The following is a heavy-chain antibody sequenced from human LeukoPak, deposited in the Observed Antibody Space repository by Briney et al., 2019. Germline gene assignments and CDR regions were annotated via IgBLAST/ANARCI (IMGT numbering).Heavy chain of an antibody. CDR1: GFTFSSYG. Sequence: GGSLRLSCAASGFTFSSYGMHWVRQAPGKGLEWVAVIWYDGSNKYYADSVKGRFAISRDNSKNTLYLQMNSLRAEDTAVYYCAREYYYDSTGVDYWGQGTLVTVSS. CDR2: IWYDGSNK. J-gene: IGHJ4*02. D-gene: IGHD3-22*01. CDR3: AREYYYDSTGVDY. V-gene: IGHV3-33*01.